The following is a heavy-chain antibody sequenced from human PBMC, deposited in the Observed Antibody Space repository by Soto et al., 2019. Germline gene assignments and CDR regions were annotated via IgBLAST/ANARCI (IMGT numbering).Heavy chain of an antibody. Sequence: QVQLVQSGAEVKKPGASVKVFCKASGYTFTDDYVHWVRQAPGQGLEWMGWMNPNSGGTDYSQRFQGRVTLTRDTSIHTAYMELSRLRSDDTAMYYCAKITSNSDYWGQGTLVTVSS. CDR2: MNPNSGGT. V-gene: IGHV1-2*02. CDR3: AKITSNSDY. CDR1: GYTFTDDY. D-gene: IGHD3-10*01. J-gene: IGHJ4*02.